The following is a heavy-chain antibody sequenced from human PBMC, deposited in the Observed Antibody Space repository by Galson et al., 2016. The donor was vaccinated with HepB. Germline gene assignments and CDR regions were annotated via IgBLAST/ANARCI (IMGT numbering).Heavy chain of an antibody. D-gene: IGHD3-10*01. Sequence: SLRLSCAASGFTFSSYAMSWVRQAPGKGLEWVSDVSGSAGSRYYADSVKGRFTISRDNSKNTLHLQMDSLTAEDTAVYYCAKNSYGIYYHYHGLDVWGQGTTVTVSS. CDR3: AKNSYGIYYHYHGLDV. V-gene: IGHV3-23*01. J-gene: IGHJ6*02. CDR2: VSGSAGSR. CDR1: GFTFSSYA.